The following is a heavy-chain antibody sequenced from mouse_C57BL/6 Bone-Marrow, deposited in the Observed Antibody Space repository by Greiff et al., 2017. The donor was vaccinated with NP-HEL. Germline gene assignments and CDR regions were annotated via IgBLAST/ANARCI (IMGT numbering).Heavy chain of an antibody. Sequence: QVQLQQPGAELVMPGASVKLSCKASGYTFTSYWMHWVKQRPGQGLEWIGEIDPSDSYTNYNQKFKGKSTLTVDKSSSTAYMQLSSLTSEDSAVYYCARRRDFYYGSWDFDYWGQGTTLTVSS. J-gene: IGHJ2*01. V-gene: IGHV1-69*01. CDR1: GYTFTSYW. CDR2: IDPSDSYT. D-gene: IGHD1-1*01. CDR3: ARRRDFYYGSWDFDY.